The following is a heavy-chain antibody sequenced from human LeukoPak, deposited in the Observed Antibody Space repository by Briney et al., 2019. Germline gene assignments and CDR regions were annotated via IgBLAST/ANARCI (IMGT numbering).Heavy chain of an antibody. V-gene: IGHV3-53*01. J-gene: IGHJ6*03. CDR1: AFSVSRNH. Sequence: PGGSLRLSCVASAFSVSRNHVTWVRQAPGKGLEWVSLIYAGSKTDYADSVKGRFTISRDNSKNTVYLRMNSLRAEDTAVYYCARLETSYHDFWSGRPRGYMEVWGKGTTVTVFS. D-gene: IGHD3-3*01. CDR3: ARLETSYHDFWSGRPRGYMEV. CDR2: IYAGSKT.